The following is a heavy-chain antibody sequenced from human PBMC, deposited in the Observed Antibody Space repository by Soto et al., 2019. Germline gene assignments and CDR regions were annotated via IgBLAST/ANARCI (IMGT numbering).Heavy chain of an antibody. Sequence: QVQLVPSGAEEKKPGASVKVSCKASGYTFTSYAMHWVRQAPGQRLEWMGWINAGNGNTKYSQKFQGRVTITRDTAASTAYMELSSLRSEDTAVYYCARGSNNYYYDYGMDVWGQGTTVTVSS. J-gene: IGHJ6*02. V-gene: IGHV1-3*05. CDR2: INAGNGNT. CDR3: ARGSNNYYYDYGMDV. CDR1: GYTFTSYA. D-gene: IGHD4-4*01.